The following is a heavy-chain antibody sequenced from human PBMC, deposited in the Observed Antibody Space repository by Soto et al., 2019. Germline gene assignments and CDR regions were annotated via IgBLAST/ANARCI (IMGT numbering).Heavy chain of an antibody. D-gene: IGHD2-2*01. CDR3: ARGPYCSSTSCYLRAEDYFDY. J-gene: IGHJ4*02. CDR1: GFTFSSYD. V-gene: IGHV3-13*01. Sequence: GGSLRLSCAASGFTFSSYDMHWVRQATGKGLEWVSAIGTAGDTYYPGSVKGRFTISRENAKNSLYLQMNSLRAGDTAVYYCARGPYCSSTSCYLRAEDYFDYWGQGTLVTVSS. CDR2: IGTAGDT.